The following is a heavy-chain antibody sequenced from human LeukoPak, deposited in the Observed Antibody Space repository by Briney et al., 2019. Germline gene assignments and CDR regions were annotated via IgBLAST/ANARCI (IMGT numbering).Heavy chain of an antibody. CDR1: GYTFTGYY. Sequence: ASVKVSCKASGYTFTGYYMHWVRQAPGQGLEWMGWINPNSGGTNYAQKFQGRVTMTRDTSISTAYMELSRLRSDDTAVYYCARGYSSGGKGWFDPWGQGTLVTVSS. J-gene: IGHJ5*02. CDR3: ARGYSSGGKGWFDP. V-gene: IGHV1-2*02. CDR2: INPNSGGT. D-gene: IGHD6-19*01.